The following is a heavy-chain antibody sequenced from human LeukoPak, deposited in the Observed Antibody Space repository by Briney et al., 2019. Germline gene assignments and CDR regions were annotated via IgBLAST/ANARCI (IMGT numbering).Heavy chain of an antibody. Sequence: GGSLRLSCAASGFTFSTYAMSWVRQAPGKGLEWVSGIGGSGTRTYYADSVKGRFTISRDNPKNSLYLQMNSLRAEDTAVYYCARGYGHNFYWGQGTQVTVSS. J-gene: IGHJ4*02. CDR1: GFTFSTYA. CDR2: IGGSGTRT. D-gene: IGHD5-24*01. V-gene: IGHV3-23*01. CDR3: ARGYGHNFY.